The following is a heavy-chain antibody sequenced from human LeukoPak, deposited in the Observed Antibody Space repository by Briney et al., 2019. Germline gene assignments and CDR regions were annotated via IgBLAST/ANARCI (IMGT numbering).Heavy chain of an antibody. D-gene: IGHD6-13*01. CDR3: ARPGKHSSSWYALDY. V-gene: IGHV5-51*01. J-gene: IGHJ4*02. CDR1: GYSFTSYW. Sequence: GESLKISCKGSGYSFTSYWIGWVRQMPGKGLEWMGIIYPGDPDTRYSPSFQGQVTISADKSISTAYLQWSSLKASDTAMYYCARPGKHSSSWYALDYWGQGTLVTVSS. CDR2: IYPGDPDT.